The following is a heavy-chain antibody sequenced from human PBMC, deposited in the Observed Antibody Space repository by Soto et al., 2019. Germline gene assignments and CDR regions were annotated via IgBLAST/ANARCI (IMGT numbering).Heavy chain of an antibody. D-gene: IGHD2-2*02. CDR3: ARGALGYCSSTSCYIQPSDY. V-gene: IGHV4-31*03. CDR2: IYYSGST. J-gene: IGHJ4*02. CDR1: GGSISSGGYY. Sequence: SETLSLTCTVSGGSISSGGYYWSWIRQHPGKGLEWIGYIYYSGSTYYNPSLKSRVTISVDTSKNQFSLKLSSVTAADTAVYYCARGALGYCSSTSCYIQPSDYWGQGTLVTVSS.